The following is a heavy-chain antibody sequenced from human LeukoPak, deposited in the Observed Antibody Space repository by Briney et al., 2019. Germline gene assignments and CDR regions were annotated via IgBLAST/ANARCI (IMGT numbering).Heavy chain of an antibody. J-gene: IGHJ3*02. CDR2: ISSSSSYI. CDR3: ARVLGYCSSTSCPTVDAFDI. D-gene: IGHD2-2*01. CDR1: GVTFRIYS. V-gene: IGHV3-21*03. Sequence: NPGGSLRLSCVASGVTFRIYSVSWVRQAPGKGLEWVSSISSSSSYIYYADSVKGRFTISRDNAKNSLYLQMNSLRAEDTAVYYCARVLGYCSSTSCPTVDAFDIWGQGTMVTVSS.